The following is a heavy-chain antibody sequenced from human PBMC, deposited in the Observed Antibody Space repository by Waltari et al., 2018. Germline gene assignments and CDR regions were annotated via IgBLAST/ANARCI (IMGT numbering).Heavy chain of an antibody. J-gene: IGHJ4*02. D-gene: IGHD5-12*01. CDR1: GGTFSSYA. CDR3: ARTKSGYTYYFDY. V-gene: IGHV1-69*13. Sequence: QVQLVQSGAEVKKPGSSVKVSCKASGGTFSSYAISWVRQAPGQGLEWMGRISPIFCTANYAQKFQGRVTITADKSTSTAYMELSSLRSEDTAVYYCARTKSGYTYYFDYWGQGTLVTVSS. CDR2: ISPIFCTA.